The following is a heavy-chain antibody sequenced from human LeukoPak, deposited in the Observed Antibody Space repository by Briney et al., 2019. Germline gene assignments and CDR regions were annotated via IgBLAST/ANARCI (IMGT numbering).Heavy chain of an antibody. CDR3: ASNVRGAGYFDY. CDR1: GYTFTSYG. CDR2: INPNSGGT. Sequence: GASVKVSCKASGYTFTSYGISWVRQAPGQGLEWMGWINPNSGGTNYAQKFQGRVTMTRDTSISTAYMELNRLRSDDTAVYYCASNVRGAGYFDYWGQGTLVTVSS. J-gene: IGHJ4*02. D-gene: IGHD3-10*01. V-gene: IGHV1-2*02.